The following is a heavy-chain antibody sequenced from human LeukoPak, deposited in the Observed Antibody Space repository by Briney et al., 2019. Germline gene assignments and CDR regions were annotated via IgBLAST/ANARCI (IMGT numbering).Heavy chain of an antibody. CDR3: AKAMIVVVITPSYFDY. D-gene: IGHD3-22*01. CDR2: ISGSGGST. Sequence: GGSLRLSCAASGFAFSSYAMSWVRQAPGKGLEWVSAISGSGGSTYYADSVKGRFTISRDNSKNTLYLQMNSLRAEDTAVYYCAKAMIVVVITPSYFDYWGQGTLVTVSS. V-gene: IGHV3-23*01. J-gene: IGHJ4*02. CDR1: GFAFSSYA.